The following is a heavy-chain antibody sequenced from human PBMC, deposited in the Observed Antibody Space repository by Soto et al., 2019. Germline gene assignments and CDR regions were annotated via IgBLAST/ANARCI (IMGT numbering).Heavy chain of an antibody. CDR1: GFTFSSYW. Sequence: EVQLVESGGRLVQPGGSLRLSCAASGFTFSSYWMHWVRQAPGKGLVWVSRINSDGSSTSYADSVKGRFTISRDNAKNTLYLQMNSLRAEDTAVYYCARGPVHYYYYGMDVWGQGTTVTVSS. CDR3: ARGPVHYYYYGMDV. CDR2: INSDGSST. V-gene: IGHV3-74*01. J-gene: IGHJ6*02.